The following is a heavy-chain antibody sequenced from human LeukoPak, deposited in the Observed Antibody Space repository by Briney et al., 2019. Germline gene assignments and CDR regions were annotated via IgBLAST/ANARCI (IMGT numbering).Heavy chain of an antibody. V-gene: IGHV4-39*01. CDR1: GGSISSSSHY. D-gene: IGHD3-22*01. CDR3: ARRLIGFDT. J-gene: IGHJ5*02. Sequence: SPTLSLTCTVSGGSISSSSHYWGRIRQPPGKGLEWIGDIHYSGTTYYNPSLKSRVTISVDTTKNQFSLKLTSVTAADTAVYYCARRLIGFDTWGQGTLVTVSS. CDR2: IHYSGTT.